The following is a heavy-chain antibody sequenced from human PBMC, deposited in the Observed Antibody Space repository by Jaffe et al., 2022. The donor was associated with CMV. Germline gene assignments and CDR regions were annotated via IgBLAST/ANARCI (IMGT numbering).Heavy chain of an antibody. J-gene: IGHJ6*02. V-gene: IGHV4-39*01. D-gene: IGHD1-1*01. CDR1: GGSISSSSYY. Sequence: QLQLQESGPGLVKPSETLSLTCTVSGGSISSSSYYWGWIRQPPGKGLEWIGSIYYSGSTYYNPSLKSRVTISVDTSKNQFSLKLSSVTAADTAVYYCATTTRYYYYGMDVWGQGTTVTVSS. CDR2: IYYSGST. CDR3: ATTTRYYYYGMDV.